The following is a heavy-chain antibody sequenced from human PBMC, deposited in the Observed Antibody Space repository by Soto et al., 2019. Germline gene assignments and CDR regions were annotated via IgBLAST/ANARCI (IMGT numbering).Heavy chain of an antibody. CDR1: GDSVSSNSAA. Sequence: SQTISLTCAISGDSVSSNSAAWNWIRQSPSRGLEWLGRTYYRSKWYNDYAVSVKSRITINPDTSKNQFSLQLNSVTPEDTAVYYCARDRGPGDAVAGTGQGVLLNAAFDIWGQATLV. CDR2: TYYRSKWYN. J-gene: IGHJ3*02. D-gene: IGHD6-19*01. V-gene: IGHV6-1*01. CDR3: ARDRGPGDAVAGTGQGVLLNAAFDI.